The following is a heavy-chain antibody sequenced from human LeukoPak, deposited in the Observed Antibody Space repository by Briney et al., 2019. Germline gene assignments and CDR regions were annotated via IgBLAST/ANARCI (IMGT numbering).Heavy chain of an antibody. J-gene: IGHJ4*02. CDR2: INPNSGGT. CDR3: ARSSPLGYCTNGVCAQDY. Sequence: GASVKVSCKASGYTFTGYYMHWVRQAPGQGLEWMGWINPNSGGTNYAQKFQGRVTMTRDTSISTAYMELSRLRSDDTAVYYCARSSPLGYCTNGVCAQDYWGQGTLVTVSS. V-gene: IGHV1-2*02. D-gene: IGHD2-8*01. CDR1: GYTFTGYY.